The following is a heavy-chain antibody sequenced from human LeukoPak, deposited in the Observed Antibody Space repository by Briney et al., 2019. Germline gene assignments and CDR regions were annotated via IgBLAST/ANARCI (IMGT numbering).Heavy chain of an antibody. J-gene: IGHJ4*02. Sequence: GGSLKLSCAASGFTFSGSAMHWVRQASGKGLEWVGRIRSKSNSYATAYAASVKGRFTISRDDSKNTAYLQMNSLKTEDTAVYYCILHLDYLWGSYPPDLDYWGQGTLVTVSS. CDR2: IRSKSNSYAT. D-gene: IGHD3-16*01. CDR1: GFTFSGSA. V-gene: IGHV3-73*01. CDR3: ILHLDYLWGSYPPDLDY.